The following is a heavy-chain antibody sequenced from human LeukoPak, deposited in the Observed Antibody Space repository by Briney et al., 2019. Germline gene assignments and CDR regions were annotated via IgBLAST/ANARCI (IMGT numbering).Heavy chain of an antibody. D-gene: IGHD1-1*01. CDR3: ARDNEHYFDY. V-gene: IGHV3-33*01. Sequence: GGSLRLSCAASGFTFSRYGMHWVRQAPGKGLEWVAVIGYDGSDKYYADSVKGRFTISRDDSKNTLYLQMNTLRAEDTAVYYCARDNEHYFDYWGQGTLVTVSS. J-gene: IGHJ4*02. CDR2: IGYDGSDK. CDR1: GFTFSRYG.